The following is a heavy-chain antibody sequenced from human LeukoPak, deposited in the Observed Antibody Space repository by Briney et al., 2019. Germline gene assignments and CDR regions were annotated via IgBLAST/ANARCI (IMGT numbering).Heavy chain of an antibody. J-gene: IGHJ6*02. CDR2: IGTAGDT. CDR1: GFTFGSYD. Sequence: GGSLRLSCAASGFTFGSYDMHWVRQATGKGLEWVSAIGTAGDTYYPGSVKGRFTISRKNTKNSLYLQMNSLRAGDTAVYYCARGISSWTYGDYGMDVWGQGTTVTVSS. V-gene: IGHV3-13*01. D-gene: IGHD6-13*01. CDR3: ARGISSWTYGDYGMDV.